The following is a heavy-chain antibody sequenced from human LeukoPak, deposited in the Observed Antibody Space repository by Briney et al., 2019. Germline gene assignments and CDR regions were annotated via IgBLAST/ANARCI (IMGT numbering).Heavy chain of an antibody. V-gene: IGHV3-7*03. CDR2: MNQDGSKT. D-gene: IGHD3-22*01. Sequence: PGGSLRLSCAASGFTFSRYWMSWVRQTPRKGLEWVANMNQDGSKTYYVDSVKDRFTISRDNAKNSLYLQMNSLRAEDTAVYYCARDKGDYDTSGSLFVFGGQGTLVTVSS. CDR3: ARDKGDYDTSGSLFVF. CDR1: GFTFSRYW. J-gene: IGHJ4*02.